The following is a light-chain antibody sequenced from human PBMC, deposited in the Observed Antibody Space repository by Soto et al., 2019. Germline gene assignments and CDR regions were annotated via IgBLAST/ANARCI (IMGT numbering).Light chain of an antibody. CDR3: SSFTSITTLK. J-gene: IGLJ2*01. CDR2: DVS. V-gene: IGLV2-14*03. Sequence: QSALTQPASVSGSPGQSITISCTGTSGDVGSYNYVSWYQQHPGKAPKVMIYDVSNRPSGVSNRFSGSKSGNTASLTISGLQAEDEADYYCSSFTSITTLKVGGGTKVPVL. CDR1: SGDVGSYNY.